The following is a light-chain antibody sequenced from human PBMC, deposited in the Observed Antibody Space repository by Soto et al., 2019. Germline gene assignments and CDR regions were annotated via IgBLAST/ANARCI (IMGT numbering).Light chain of an antibody. CDR2: GAS. CDR1: QSVRTK. CDR3: QQYNSWPPIT. J-gene: IGKJ5*01. V-gene: IGKV3-15*01. Sequence: EIVMTQSPGTLSVSPGEGATLFCRASQSVRTKLAWYQQRAGQAPRLLMYGASTRATGIPDRFSGSGSGTEFTLTISSLQSEDFAVYYCQQYNSWPPITFGQGTLLEIK.